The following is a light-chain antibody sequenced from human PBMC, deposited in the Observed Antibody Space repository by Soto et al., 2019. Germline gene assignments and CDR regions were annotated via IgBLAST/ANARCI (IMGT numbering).Light chain of an antibody. V-gene: IGKV1-39*01. J-gene: IGKJ2*01. CDR3: QQGYKTPHT. CDR1: QGVSAY. CDR2: AAS. Sequence: DIQMTQSPSSLSASVGDRVTITCRASQGVSAYLLWYQQRQGTPPKLLIYAASNLVSGVSLRFSGRGSETTFTLTISSLQPEDFATYYCQQGYKTPHTGGQGTKLETK.